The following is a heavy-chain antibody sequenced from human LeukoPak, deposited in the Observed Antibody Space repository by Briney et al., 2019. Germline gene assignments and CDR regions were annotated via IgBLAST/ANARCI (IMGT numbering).Heavy chain of an antibody. J-gene: IGHJ3*02. CDR1: GFTFSDYY. Sequence: GGSLRLSCAASGFTFSDYYMSWIRQAPGKGLEWVSYISSSGSTIYYADSVKGRFTISRDNAKNSLYLQMNSLRAEDTAVYYCARDKVHYDFWSGYYHDAFDIWGQGTMVTVSS. CDR3: ARDKVHYDFWSGYYHDAFDI. D-gene: IGHD3-3*01. CDR2: ISSSGSTI. V-gene: IGHV3-11*04.